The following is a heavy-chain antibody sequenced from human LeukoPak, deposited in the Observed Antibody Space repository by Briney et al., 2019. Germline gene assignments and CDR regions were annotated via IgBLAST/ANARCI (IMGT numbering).Heavy chain of an antibody. CDR2: ISYDGSNK. CDR1: GFTFSSYG. Sequence: GRSLRLSCAASGFTFSSYGMHWVRQAPGKGLEWVAVISYDGSNKYYADSVKGRFTISRDNSKNTLYLQMNSLRAEDTAVYYCAKAGNSYGSIDYWGQGTLVTVSS. V-gene: IGHV3-30*18. D-gene: IGHD5-18*01. CDR3: AKAGNSYGSIDY. J-gene: IGHJ4*02.